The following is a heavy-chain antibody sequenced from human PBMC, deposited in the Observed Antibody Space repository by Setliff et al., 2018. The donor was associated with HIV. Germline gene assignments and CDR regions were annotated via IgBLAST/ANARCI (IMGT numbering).Heavy chain of an antibody. V-gene: IGHV4-4*08. CDR1: GDSSSNDY. CDR2: IHTSGTT. D-gene: IGHD2-15*01. Sequence: SETLSLTCTVSGDSSSNDYWTWVRQPPGKGLEWIGNIHTSGTTKYNPSLNSRVTISGDMSKSQFSLRLSSVTAADTAMYYCAREYYRSGGYYSGWKYYYMDVWGKGTTVTVSS. J-gene: IGHJ6*03. CDR3: AREYYRSGGYYSGWKYYYMDV.